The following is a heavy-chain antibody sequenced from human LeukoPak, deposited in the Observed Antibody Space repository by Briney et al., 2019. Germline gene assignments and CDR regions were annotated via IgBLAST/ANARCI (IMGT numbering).Heavy chain of an antibody. CDR2: IYSGGT. D-gene: IGHD2-15*01. V-gene: IGHV3-53*01. CDR1: GFTVSSNY. Sequence: GGSLRLSCAASGFTVSSNYMSWVRQAPGKGLEWVSVIYSGGTYYADSVKGRFTISRDNSKNTLYLQMSSLTAEDTAVYYCARAIQFGGYFDYWGQGTLVTVSS. CDR3: ARAIQFGGYFDY. J-gene: IGHJ4*02.